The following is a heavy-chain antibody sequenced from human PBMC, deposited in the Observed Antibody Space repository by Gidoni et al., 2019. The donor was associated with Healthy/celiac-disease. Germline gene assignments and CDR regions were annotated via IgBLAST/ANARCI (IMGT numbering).Heavy chain of an antibody. V-gene: IGHV3-30-3*01. J-gene: IGHJ4*02. CDR1: GFTFSSYA. D-gene: IGHD5-12*01. Sequence: QVQLVESGGGVVQPGRSLRLSCAASGFTFSSYAMHWVRQAPGKGLEWVAVISYDGSNKYYADSVKGRFTISRDNSKNTLYLQMNSLRAEDTAVYYCARVATRRGYEELDFDYWGQGTLVTVSS. CDR3: ARVATRRGYEELDFDY. CDR2: ISYDGSNK.